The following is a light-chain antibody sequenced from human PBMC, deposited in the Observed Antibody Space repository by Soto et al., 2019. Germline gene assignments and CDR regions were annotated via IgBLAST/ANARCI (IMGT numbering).Light chain of an antibody. CDR2: AAS. CDR3: QQRSNWPIT. Sequence: EIVLTQSPGTLSLSPGDRAALSCRASETVSSDFLAWYQQKPGQAPRLLIYAASSRATGIPDRFSGTGSERDFTLTISGLEPEDFAVYYCQQRSNWPITFGQGTRLEI. J-gene: IGKJ5*01. CDR1: ETVSSDF. V-gene: IGKV3D-20*02.